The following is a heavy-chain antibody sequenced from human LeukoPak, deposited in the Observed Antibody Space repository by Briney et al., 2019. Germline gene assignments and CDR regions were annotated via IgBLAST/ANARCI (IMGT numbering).Heavy chain of an antibody. CDR1: GGTFSSYA. V-gene: IGHV1-69*06. CDR2: IIPIFGTA. D-gene: IGHD3-10*01. J-gene: IGHJ4*02. Sequence: SVKVSCKASGGTFSSYAISWVRQAPGQGLEWMGGIIPIFGTANYAQKFQGRATITADKSTSTAYMELSSLRSEDTAVYYCARTNITMVRGVISGIDYWGQGTLVTVSS. CDR3: ARTNITMVRGVISGIDY.